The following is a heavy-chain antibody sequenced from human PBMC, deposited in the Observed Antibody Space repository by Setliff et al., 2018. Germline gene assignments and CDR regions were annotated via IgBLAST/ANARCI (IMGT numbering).Heavy chain of an antibody. V-gene: IGHV4-34*01. CDR3: ARNWHWGFDP. Sequence: SETLSLTCAGFGGFSSTHYWSWIRQAPGKGLEWIGEISLGGSPTYNPSLKGRVTISIYKSKNQLSLDLTSVTAADTAVYYCARNWHWGFDPWGRGALVTVSS. CDR2: ISLGGSP. CDR1: GGFSSTHY. J-gene: IGHJ5*02. D-gene: IGHD1-7*01.